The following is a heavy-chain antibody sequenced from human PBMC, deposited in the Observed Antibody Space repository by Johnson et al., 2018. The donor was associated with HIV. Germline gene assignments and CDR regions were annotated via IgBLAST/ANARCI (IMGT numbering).Heavy chain of an antibody. D-gene: IGHD2-15*01. Sequence: QVLLVESGGGVVQPGGSLRLSCAASGFTFSSYGMHWVRQAPGKGLEWVAFIRYDGSNKYYADSVKGRFTISRDNSKNTLYLQMNTLSAEDTAVYYCGGVGRTGSAFDMWGLGTMVTVSS. J-gene: IGHJ3*02. CDR3: GGVGRTGSAFDM. CDR1: GFTFSSYG. V-gene: IGHV3-30*02. CDR2: IRYDGSNK.